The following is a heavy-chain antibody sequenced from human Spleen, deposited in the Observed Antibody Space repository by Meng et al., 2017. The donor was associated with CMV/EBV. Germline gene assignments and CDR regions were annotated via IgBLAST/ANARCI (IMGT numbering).Heavy chain of an antibody. Sequence: GSLRLSCTVSGGSISSYYWSWIRQPPGKGLEWIEYIYYSGSTNYNPSLKSRVTISVDTSKNQFSLKLSSVTAADTAVYYCARYLPAARNWFDPWGQGTLVTVSS. CDR2: IYYSGST. V-gene: IGHV4-59*01. CDR1: GGSISSYY. J-gene: IGHJ5*02. CDR3: ARYLPAARNWFDP. D-gene: IGHD2-2*01.